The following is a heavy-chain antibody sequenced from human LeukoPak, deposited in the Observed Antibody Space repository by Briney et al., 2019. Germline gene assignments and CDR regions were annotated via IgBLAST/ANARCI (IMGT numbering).Heavy chain of an antibody. CDR3: VSDSVAKIATITVLDN. J-gene: IGHJ4*02. CDR2: ISYDGSNK. V-gene: IGHV3-30-3*01. D-gene: IGHD5-24*01. Sequence: GGSLRLSCAASGFTFSSYAMHWVRQAPGKGLEWVAVISYDGSNKYYADSVKGRFTISRDNSKNTLYLQMNSRRAEDTAVYYCVSDSVAKIATITVLDNCGQGTLVTVSS. CDR1: GFTFSSYA.